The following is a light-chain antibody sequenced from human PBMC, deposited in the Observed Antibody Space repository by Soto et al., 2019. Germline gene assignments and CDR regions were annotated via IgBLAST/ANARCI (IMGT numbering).Light chain of an antibody. CDR1: TGTVTSDHH. CDR2: DTD. J-gene: IGLJ2*01. V-gene: IGLV7-46*01. CDR3: LLAYTGARV. Sequence: QAVVTQEPSLTVSPGGPVTLTCGSSTGTVTSDHHPFWFQQKPGQAPRALIDDTDTKHSWTPARFSGSLLGGKAALTLSGAQPEDEADYYCLLAYTGARVFGGGTKLTVL.